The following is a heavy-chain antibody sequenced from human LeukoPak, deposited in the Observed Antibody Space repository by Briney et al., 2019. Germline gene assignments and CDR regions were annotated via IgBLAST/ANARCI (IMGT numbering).Heavy chain of an antibody. J-gene: IGHJ4*02. CDR3: ETAGVRSGSFASFDY. CDR2: INADETST. V-gene: IGHV3-74*01. CDR1: GFTFNTSW. Sequence: GGSLRLSCAASGFTFNTSWMHWVRQAPGKGLIWVSRINADETSTTYADSVKGRFAISRDNAKNTLYLQMNSLRAEDTAMYYCETAGVRSGSFASFDYWAKGTLVTVSS. D-gene: IGHD1-26*01.